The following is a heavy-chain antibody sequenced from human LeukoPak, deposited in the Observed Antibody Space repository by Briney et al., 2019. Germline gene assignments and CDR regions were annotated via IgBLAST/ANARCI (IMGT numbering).Heavy chain of an antibody. D-gene: IGHD3-3*01. Sequence: PGGSLRLSCAASGFTFSIYWMSWFRQAPGKGLEWVANIKQDGSEKYCVDSAKGRFTISRDNAKNSLFLQMNSLRAEDTAVYYCARVKWDSNNWYDPLDFWGQGTLVTVSS. CDR1: GFTFSIYW. V-gene: IGHV3-7*05. CDR2: IKQDGSEK. J-gene: IGHJ4*02. CDR3: ARVKWDSNNWYDPLDF.